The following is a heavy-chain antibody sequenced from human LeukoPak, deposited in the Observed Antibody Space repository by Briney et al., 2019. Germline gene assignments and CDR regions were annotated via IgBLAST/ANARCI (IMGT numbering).Heavy chain of an antibody. J-gene: IGHJ4*02. CDR1: GFTFGSYG. Sequence: GGSLRLSCAASGFTFGSYGMHWVRQAPGKGLEWVAVIWYDGSNKYYADSVKGRFTISRDNSKNTLYLQMNSLRAEDTAVYYCARYSSGWPIDYWGQGTLVTVSS. CDR2: IWYDGSNK. V-gene: IGHV3-33*01. CDR3: ARYSSGWPIDY. D-gene: IGHD6-19*01.